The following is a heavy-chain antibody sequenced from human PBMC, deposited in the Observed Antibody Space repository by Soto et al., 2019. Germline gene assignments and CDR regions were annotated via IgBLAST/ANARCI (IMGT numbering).Heavy chain of an antibody. CDR2: INPNSGGT. CDR1: GYTFTGYY. J-gene: IGHJ6*02. Sequence: GASVKVSCKASGYTFTGYYMHWVRQAPGQGLEWMGWINPNSGGTNYAQKFQGWVTMTRDTSISTAYMELSRLRSDDTAVYYCARDGGPANYYYGMDVWGQGTTVTVSS. V-gene: IGHV1-2*04. CDR3: ARDGGPANYYYGMDV. D-gene: IGHD2-15*01.